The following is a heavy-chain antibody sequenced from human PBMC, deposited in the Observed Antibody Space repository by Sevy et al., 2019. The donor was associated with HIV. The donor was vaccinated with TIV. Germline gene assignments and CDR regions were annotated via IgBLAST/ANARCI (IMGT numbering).Heavy chain of an antibody. CDR2: INPNSGGT. J-gene: IGHJ4*02. CDR1: GYFFTGYY. Sequence: ASVKVSCKASGYFFTGYYLHWVRQTPGQGLEWMGRINPNSGGTNYAQNFQGRVTMTRDTSISTAYMELSRLRSDDTAVYYRARGGGYSSGWRTFDYWGQGTLVTVSS. CDR3: ARGGGYSSGWRTFDY. D-gene: IGHD6-19*01. V-gene: IGHV1-2*06.